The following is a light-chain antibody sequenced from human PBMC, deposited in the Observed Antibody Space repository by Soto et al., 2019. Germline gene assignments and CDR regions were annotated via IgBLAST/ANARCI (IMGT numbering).Light chain of an antibody. CDR3: QQSYSTPHT. CDR1: QSISSY. CDR2: AAS. J-gene: IGKJ2*01. V-gene: IGKV1-39*01. Sequence: DIQMTQSPSSLSASVGDRVTITGRASQSISSYLNWYQQKPGKAPNLLIFAASTLQSGVPSRFSGSGSGTDFTLTISSLQPEDFATYYCQQSYSTPHTFGQGTKLEIK.